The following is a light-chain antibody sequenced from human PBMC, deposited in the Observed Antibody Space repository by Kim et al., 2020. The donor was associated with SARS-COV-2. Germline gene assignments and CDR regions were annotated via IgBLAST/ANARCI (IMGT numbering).Light chain of an antibody. CDR2: EDD. V-gene: IGLV6-57*02. CDR3: QSSDGSNLV. J-gene: IGLJ3*02. CDR1: GGSIASTF. Sequence: GETVTISCTGSGGSIASTFVQWYQQRPGSAPTTVIYEDDQRPSGGPDRFSGSIDGSSNSASLTISGLKTEDEADYYCQSSDGSNLVFGGGTQLTVL.